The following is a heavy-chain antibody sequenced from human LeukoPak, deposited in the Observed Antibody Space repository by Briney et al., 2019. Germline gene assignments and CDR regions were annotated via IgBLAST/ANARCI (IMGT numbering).Heavy chain of an antibody. Sequence: SETLSLTCTVSGGSISSSSYYRGWIRQPPGKGLEWIGYIYYSGSTNYNPSLKSRVTISVDTSKNQFSLKLSSVTAADTAVYYCAGTGVGATTGAFDIWGQGTMVTVSS. CDR2: IYYSGST. CDR3: AGTGVGATTGAFDI. D-gene: IGHD1-26*01. J-gene: IGHJ3*02. CDR1: GGSISSSSYY. V-gene: IGHV4-61*05.